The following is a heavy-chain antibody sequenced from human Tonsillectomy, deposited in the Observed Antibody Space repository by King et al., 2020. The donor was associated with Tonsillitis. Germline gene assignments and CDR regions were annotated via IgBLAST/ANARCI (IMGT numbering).Heavy chain of an antibody. V-gene: IGHV4-61*02. CDR1: GGYLNSTSYS. CDR3: ASTPFYSSSYYFDS. Sequence: VQLQESGPGLVKPTQTLSLTCTVSGGYLNSTSYSWSCIRRPTGKGMEEIGRIYTSGSTHSNSSLNSRVTMSLDTSKNQLSLKLTSVTAADTAVYYCASTPFYSSSYYFDSWGQGILVTVSS. D-gene: IGHD6-6*01. J-gene: IGHJ4*02. CDR2: IYTSGST.